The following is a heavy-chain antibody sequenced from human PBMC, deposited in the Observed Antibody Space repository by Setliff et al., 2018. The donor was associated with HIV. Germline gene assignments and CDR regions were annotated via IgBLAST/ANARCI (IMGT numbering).Heavy chain of an antibody. CDR2: INPSGGST. V-gene: IGHV1-46*01. CDR1: GYTFTSYS. D-gene: IGHD3-3*01. Sequence: GASVKVSCKASGYTFTSYSMHWVRQAPGQGLEWMGIINPSGGSTSYAQKFQGRVTMTRDTSTSTVYMELSSLRSEDTAVYYCAREESITIFGVPIWGYYYYYMEVWGKGTTVTVS. CDR3: AREESITIFGVPIWGYYYYYMEV. J-gene: IGHJ6*03.